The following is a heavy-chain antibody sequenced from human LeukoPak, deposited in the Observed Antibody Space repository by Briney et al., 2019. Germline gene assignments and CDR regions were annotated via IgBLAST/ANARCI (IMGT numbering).Heavy chain of an antibody. D-gene: IGHD1-26*01. CDR1: GYTFSTYA. CDR3: AKDLSRSGSYGFDY. CDR2: ICGSDGSR. J-gene: IGHJ4*02. Sequence: GGSLRLSCAASGYTFSTYAMSWVRQAPGKGLEWVSAICGSDGSRYYADSVKGRFTISRDNSKNTLYLQMNSLRGEDTAIYYCAKDLSRSGSYGFDYWGQGTLVTVSS. V-gene: IGHV3-23*01.